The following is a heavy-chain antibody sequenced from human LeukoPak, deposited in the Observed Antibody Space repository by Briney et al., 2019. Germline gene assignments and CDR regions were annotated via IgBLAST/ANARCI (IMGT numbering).Heavy chain of an antibody. Sequence: GGSLRLSCAASGFTFSSYAMSWVRQAPGKGLEWVSVIYSGGSTYYADSVKGRFTISRDNSKNTLYLQMNSLRAEDTAVYYCARENYFSSGWFDYWGQGTLVTVSS. D-gene: IGHD6-19*01. CDR2: IYSGGST. CDR3: ARENYFSSGWFDY. CDR1: GFTFSSYA. J-gene: IGHJ4*02. V-gene: IGHV3-53*01.